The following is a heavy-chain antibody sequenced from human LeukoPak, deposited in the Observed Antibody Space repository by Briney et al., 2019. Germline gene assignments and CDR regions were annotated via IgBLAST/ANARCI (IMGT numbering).Heavy chain of an antibody. CDR2: IIPILGIA. CDR1: GGTFSSYA. V-gene: IGHV1-69*04. CDR3: GREGYYDSSGYYRT. Sequence: SVKVSCKASGGTFSSYAISWVRQAPGQGLEWMGRIIPILGIANYAQKLQGRVTITADKSTSTAYMELRSLRSEDTAVYYCGREGYYDSSGYYRTWGQGTLVTVSS. D-gene: IGHD3-22*01. J-gene: IGHJ5*02.